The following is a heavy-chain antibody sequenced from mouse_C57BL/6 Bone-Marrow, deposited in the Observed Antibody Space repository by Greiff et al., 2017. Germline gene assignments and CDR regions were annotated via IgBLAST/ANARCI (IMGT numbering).Heavy chain of an antibody. Sequence: QVQLQQSGAELARPGASVKLSCKASGYTFTSYGISWVKQRTGQGLEWIGEIYPRSGNTYYNEKFQGKATMTADTSSNTAYLQLSSLTSEDTAVYYCTTPLAYYGYGWFAYWGQGTLVTVSA. CDR3: TTPLAYYGYGWFAY. CDR2: IYPRSGNT. J-gene: IGHJ3*01. V-gene: IGHV1-81*01. D-gene: IGHD2-9*01. CDR1: GYTFTSYG.